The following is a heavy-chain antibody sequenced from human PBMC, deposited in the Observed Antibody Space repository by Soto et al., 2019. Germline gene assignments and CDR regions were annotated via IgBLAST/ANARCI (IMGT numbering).Heavy chain of an antibody. J-gene: IGHJ5*02. D-gene: IGHD3-22*01. Sequence: QVQLQESGPGLVKPSQTLSLTCTVSGGSISSGGYYWSWIRQHPGKGMEWIGYIYYSGSTYYNPSPKSRVTISVDTSKNQFSLKLSSVTAADTAVYYCARDPRYDSSGYYDPWGQGTLVTVSS. CDR1: GGSISSGGYY. V-gene: IGHV4-31*03. CDR3: ARDPRYDSSGYYDP. CDR2: IYYSGST.